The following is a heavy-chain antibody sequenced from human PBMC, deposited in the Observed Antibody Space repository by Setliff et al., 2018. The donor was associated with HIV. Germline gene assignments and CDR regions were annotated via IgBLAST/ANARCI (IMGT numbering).Heavy chain of an antibody. CDR2: IYTSGGA. D-gene: IGHD3-16*01. J-gene: IGHJ4*02. CDR1: GGSISIGGYY. CDR3: ARAVGSLGSSMGIDS. V-gene: IGHV4-61*08. Sequence: SEILSLTCTVSGGSISIGGYYWSWIRQPPGKGLEWIGYIYTSGGADYDPSLKSRLTISVDTSKNQFSLRLTSVTAADTAVYYCARAVGSLGSSMGIDSWGQGTLVTVSS.